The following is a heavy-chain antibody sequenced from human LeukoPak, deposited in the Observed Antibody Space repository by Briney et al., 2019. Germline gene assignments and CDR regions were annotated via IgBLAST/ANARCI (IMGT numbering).Heavy chain of an antibody. D-gene: IGHD3-10*01. Sequence: SVKVSCKASGGTFSSYAISWVRQAPGQGLEWMGGTIPIFGTANYAQKSQGRVTITADKSTSTAYMELSSLRSEDTAVYYCAREDSGRGAFDIWGQGTMVTVSS. CDR2: TIPIFGTA. J-gene: IGHJ3*02. CDR3: AREDSGRGAFDI. V-gene: IGHV1-69*06. CDR1: GGTFSSYA.